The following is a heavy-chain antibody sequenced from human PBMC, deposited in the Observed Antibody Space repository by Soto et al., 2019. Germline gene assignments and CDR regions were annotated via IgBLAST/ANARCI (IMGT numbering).Heavy chain of an antibody. CDR1: GFTFSSYG. CDR3: AKGSDSSSWSSYYYYYYGMDV. V-gene: IGHV3-30*18. Sequence: QVQLVESGGGVVQPGRSLRLSCAASGFTFSSYGMHWVRQAPGKGLEWVAVISYDGSNKYYADSVKGRFTISRDNSKNTLYLQMNSLRAEDTAVYYCAKGSDSSSWSSYYYYYYGMDVWGQGTTVTVSS. D-gene: IGHD6-13*01. J-gene: IGHJ6*02. CDR2: ISYDGSNK.